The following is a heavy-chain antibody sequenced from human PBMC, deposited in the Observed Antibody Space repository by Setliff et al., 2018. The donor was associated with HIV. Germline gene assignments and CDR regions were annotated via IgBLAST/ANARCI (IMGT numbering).Heavy chain of an antibody. CDR1: GFTFNTYA. CDR3: AREKKRASSLDS. J-gene: IGHJ4*02. CDR2: IYSDGNT. Sequence: GGSLRLSCAASGFTFNTYAMSWVRQAPGKGLEWVSVIYSDGNTYYADSVKGRFTVSRDNSKNTLHLQMNSLRGEDTAVYYCAREKKRASSLDSWGQGTLVTVSS. D-gene: IGHD6-6*01. V-gene: IGHV3-66*02.